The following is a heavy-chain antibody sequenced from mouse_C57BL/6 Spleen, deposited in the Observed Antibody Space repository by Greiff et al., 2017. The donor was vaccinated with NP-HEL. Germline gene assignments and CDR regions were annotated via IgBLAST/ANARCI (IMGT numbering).Heavy chain of an antibody. CDR1: GYTFTSYW. J-gene: IGHJ1*03. CDR2: IDPSDSYT. V-gene: IGHV1-69*01. Sequence: VQLQQSGAELVMPGASVKLSCKASGYTFTSYWMHWVKQRPGQGLEWIGEIDPSDSYTNYNQKFKGKSTLTVDKSSSTAYMQLSSLTSEDSAVYYCARGERVRLYFDVWGTGTTVTVSS. CDR3: ARGERVRLYFDV. D-gene: IGHD5-1*01.